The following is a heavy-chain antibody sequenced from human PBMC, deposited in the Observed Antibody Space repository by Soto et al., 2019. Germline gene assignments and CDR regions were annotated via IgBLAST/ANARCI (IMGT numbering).Heavy chain of an antibody. Sequence: QVQLVQSGAEVKKPGSSVRVSCKASGGTFSSYPIGWVRQAPGQGLEWMGVIIPIFGTTNYAQRFQARVTISADESTSTDYMELSTLRYEDTAVYFCARPRTTATTKGYDYWGQGTLVTVSS. CDR2: IIPIFGTT. CDR1: GGTFSSYP. D-gene: IGHD1-1*01. J-gene: IGHJ4*02. V-gene: IGHV1-69*01. CDR3: ARPRTTATTKGYDY.